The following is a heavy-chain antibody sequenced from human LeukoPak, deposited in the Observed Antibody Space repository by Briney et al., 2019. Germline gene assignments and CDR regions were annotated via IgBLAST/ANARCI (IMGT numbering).Heavy chain of an antibody. CDR3: ARGTTTFDY. Sequence: GASVKASCKASGYTFTSYGISWLRQAPRQGLEWMGWISDYNGNTTYAQKLQGRVTMTTDTSTSTAYMELRSLRSDDTAVYYCARGTTTFDYWGQGTLVAVSS. V-gene: IGHV1-18*01. D-gene: IGHD1-7*01. CDR2: ISDYNGNT. CDR1: GYTFTSYG. J-gene: IGHJ4*02.